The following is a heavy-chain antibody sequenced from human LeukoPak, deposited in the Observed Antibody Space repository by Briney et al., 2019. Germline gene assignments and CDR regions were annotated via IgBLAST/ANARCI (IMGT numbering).Heavy chain of an antibody. Sequence: GGSLRLSCIASGFTFNSYSMNWVRQAPGKGLERVSYISSSSVTIYYADSVKGRFTISRDNAKNSLYLQMNSLRDEDTAVYYCARHIAVAGTWAYDYWGQGALVTVSS. CDR2: ISSSSVTI. V-gene: IGHV3-48*02. CDR1: GFTFNSYS. CDR3: ARHIAVAGTWAYDY. J-gene: IGHJ4*02. D-gene: IGHD6-19*01.